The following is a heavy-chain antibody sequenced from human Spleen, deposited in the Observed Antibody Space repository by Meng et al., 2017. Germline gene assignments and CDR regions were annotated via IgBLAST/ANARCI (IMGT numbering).Heavy chain of an antibody. CDR3: ARIMVQGVIITFPY. Sequence: ASVKVSCKASGYTFTGYYMHWVRQAPGQGLEWMGWINPNSGGTNYAQKFQGRVTMTRDTSISTAYMELSRLRSDDTAVYYCARIMVQGVIITFPYWGQGTLVTVSS. D-gene: IGHD3-10*01. J-gene: IGHJ4*02. CDR2: INPNSGGT. CDR1: GYTFTGYY. V-gene: IGHV1-2*02.